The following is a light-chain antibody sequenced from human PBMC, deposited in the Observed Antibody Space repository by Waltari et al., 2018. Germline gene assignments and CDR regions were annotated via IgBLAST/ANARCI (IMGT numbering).Light chain of an antibody. CDR3: QQYNSYSPMT. CDR1: QSISSW. CDR2: KAS. Sequence: DIQMTQSPSTLSASVGDRVTITCRASQSISSWLAWYQQKPGKAPKLLIYKASSLESGVPSRFSGSGSGTEFTLTISSLQPDDFATYYCQQYNSYSPMTFGQGP. J-gene: IGKJ1*01. V-gene: IGKV1-5*03.